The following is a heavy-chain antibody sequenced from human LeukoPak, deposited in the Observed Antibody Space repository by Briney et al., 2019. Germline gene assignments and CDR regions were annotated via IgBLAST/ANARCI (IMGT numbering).Heavy chain of an antibody. D-gene: IGHD1-26*01. CDR1: GFTFSSYG. V-gene: IGHV3-30*18. Sequence: PGGSLRLSCAASGFTFSSYGMHWVRQAPGKGLEWVSVISYDGSNKYYADSVKGRFTISRDNSKNTLYLQMNSLRAEDTAMYYFAKNSGSTSLWGQGTLVTVSS. CDR3: AKNSGSTSL. CDR2: ISYDGSNK. J-gene: IGHJ4*02.